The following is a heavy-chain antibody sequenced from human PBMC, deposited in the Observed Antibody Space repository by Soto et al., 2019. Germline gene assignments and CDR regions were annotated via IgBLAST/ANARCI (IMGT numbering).Heavy chain of an antibody. V-gene: IGHV4-31*03. CDR2: IYHSGST. CDR3: GGGGGGGVDD. D-gene: IGHD1-26*01. Sequence: QVQLQESGPGLVKPSQTLSVTCTVSGASISSGSYYWNWIRHHPGKGLEWIGYIYHSGSTNYNPSLKGRFTFAVDPSGNQFSLRLGSVTAGDAAVFFWGGGGGGGVDDWGQGTLVTVSS. CDR1: GASISSGSYY. J-gene: IGHJ4*02.